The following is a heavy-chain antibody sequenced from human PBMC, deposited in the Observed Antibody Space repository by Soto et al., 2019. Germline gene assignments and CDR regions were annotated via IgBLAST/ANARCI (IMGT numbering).Heavy chain of an antibody. D-gene: IGHD4-17*01. CDR1: GFTFSSYG. CDR2: IWYDGSNK. Sequence: QVQLVESGGGVVQPGRSLRLSCAASGFTFSSYGMHWVRQAPGKGLEWVAVIWYDGSNKYYADSVKGRFTISRDNXKXTXXRQMNSLRAEDTGVYYWARDPGYGDPPGSGYGMAVWGQGTTVTVSS. J-gene: IGHJ6*02. CDR3: ARDPGYGDPPGSGYGMAV. V-gene: IGHV3-33*01.